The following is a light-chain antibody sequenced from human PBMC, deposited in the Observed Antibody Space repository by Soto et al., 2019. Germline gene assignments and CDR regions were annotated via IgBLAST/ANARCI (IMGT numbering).Light chain of an antibody. J-gene: IGLJ3*02. Sequence: QSVLTQPPSVSGAPGQRVTISCTGSSSNIGAGYNVHWYQQLPGTAPKLLIYGNSNRPSGVPDPFSGSKSGTSASLAITGLQAEYEADYYCQSYDSSLRGWVFGGGTKLTVL. CDR1: SSNIGAGYN. CDR2: GNS. V-gene: IGLV1-40*01. CDR3: QSYDSSLRGWV.